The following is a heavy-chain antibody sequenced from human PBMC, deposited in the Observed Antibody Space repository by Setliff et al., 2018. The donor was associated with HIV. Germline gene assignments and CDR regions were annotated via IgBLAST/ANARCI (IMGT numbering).Heavy chain of an antibody. V-gene: IGHV1-69*06. D-gene: IGHD4-17*01. CDR2: IIPMFGTA. Sequence: ASVKVSCKASGGTFNNYAISWVRQAPGQGLEWMGRIIPMFGTANHAQKFQGRVTITADKSTSTAYMELSSLRAEDTAVYYCARFDHYGDYGRVGDAFDIWGQGTMVTVSS. J-gene: IGHJ3*02. CDR3: ARFDHYGDYGRVGDAFDI. CDR1: GGTFNNYA.